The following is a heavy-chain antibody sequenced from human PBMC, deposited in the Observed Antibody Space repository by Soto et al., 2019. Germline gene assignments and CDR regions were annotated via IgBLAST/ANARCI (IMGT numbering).Heavy chain of an antibody. V-gene: IGHV4-39*01. J-gene: IGHJ6*03. CDR3: ARNPVGEWQTNYYMDV. CDR1: GGSISSSSYY. D-gene: IGHD3-10*01. CDR2: IYYSGST. Sequence: SETLSLTCTVSGGSISSSSYYWGWIRQPPGKGLEWIGSIYYSGSTYYNPSLKSRVTISVDTSKNQFSLKLSSVTAADTAVYYCARNPVGEWQTNYYMDVWGKGTTVTVSS.